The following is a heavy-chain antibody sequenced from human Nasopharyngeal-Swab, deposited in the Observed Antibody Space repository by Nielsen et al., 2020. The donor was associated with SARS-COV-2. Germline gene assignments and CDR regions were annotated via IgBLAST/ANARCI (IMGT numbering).Heavy chain of an antibody. CDR2: IYPGDSDT. CDR1: GYSFTSYW. D-gene: IGHD1-26*01. V-gene: IGHV5-51*01. CDR3: ARRLKVGATEAFDI. J-gene: IGHJ3*02. Sequence: GEALKISWKGSGYSFTSYWNGGVRQMPGKGLEWMGIIYPGDSDTRYSPSFQGQVTISADKSISTAYLQWSSLKASDTAMYYCARRLKVGATEAFDIWGQGTMVTVSS.